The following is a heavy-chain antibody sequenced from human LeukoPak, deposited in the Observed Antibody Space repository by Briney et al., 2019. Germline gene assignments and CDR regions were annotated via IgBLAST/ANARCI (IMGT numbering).Heavy chain of an antibody. V-gene: IGHV1-18*01. J-gene: IGHJ5*02. Sequence: GASVKVSCKTFGYPFTGYGLSWVRQAPGQGLEWMAWISGYNGDTRYAQKFQGRVTLTIDTPTTTAYMELRSLTSDDTAIYYCARRPGYDRCLSSLDLWGQGTLVTVSS. CDR3: ARRPGYDRCLSSLDL. CDR2: ISGYNGDT. CDR1: GYPFTGYG. D-gene: IGHD5-12*01.